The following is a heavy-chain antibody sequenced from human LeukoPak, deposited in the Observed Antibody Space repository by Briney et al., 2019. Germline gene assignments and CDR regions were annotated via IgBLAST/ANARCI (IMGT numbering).Heavy chain of an antibody. J-gene: IGHJ3*02. CDR1: GFTFSSYA. Sequence: PGRSLRLSCAASGFTFSSYAMSWVRQAPGKGLEWVSAISGSGGSTYYADSVKGRFTVSRDNSKNTLYLQMNSLRAEDTAVYYCAKSRPMYYYDSSGYSNDAFDTWGQGTMVTVSS. CDR3: AKSRPMYYYDSSGYSNDAFDT. CDR2: ISGSGGST. D-gene: IGHD3-22*01. V-gene: IGHV3-23*01.